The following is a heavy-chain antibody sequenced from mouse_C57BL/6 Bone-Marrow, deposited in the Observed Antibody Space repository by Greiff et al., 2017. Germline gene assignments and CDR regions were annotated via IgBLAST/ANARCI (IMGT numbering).Heavy chain of an antibody. V-gene: IGHV7-3*01. CDR3: ARSVVDY. CDR1: GFTFTDYY. Sequence: EVHLVESGGGLVQPGGSLSLSCAASGFTFTDYYMIWVRQPPGKALEWLGFIRNKANGYTTEYSASVKGLFTISRDNSHSILYLQMNALRAEDSATYYCARSVVDYWGQGTTLTVSS. CDR2: IRNKANGYTT. J-gene: IGHJ2*01. D-gene: IGHD1-1*01.